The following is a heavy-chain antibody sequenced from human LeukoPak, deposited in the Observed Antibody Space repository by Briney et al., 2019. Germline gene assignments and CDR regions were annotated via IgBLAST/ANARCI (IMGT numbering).Heavy chain of an antibody. CDR2: INPTSGGT. V-gene: IGHV1-2*02. D-gene: IGHD5/OR15-5a*01. CDR3: ARLVGLSTTASY. CDR1: GYTFIGCY. J-gene: IGHJ4*02. Sequence: ASVKVSCKASGYTFIGCYLHWVRQAPGQGLEWMGWINPTSGGTNYAQKFRDRVTMTRDTSINTAYMELSRLTSDDTAVYYCARLVGLSTTASYWGQGTLVIVSS.